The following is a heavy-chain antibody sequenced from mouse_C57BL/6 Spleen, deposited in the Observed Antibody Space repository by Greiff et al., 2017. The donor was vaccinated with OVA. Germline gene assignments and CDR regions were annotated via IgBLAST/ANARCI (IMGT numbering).Heavy chain of an antibody. CDR3: ARGLLPYAMDY. J-gene: IGHJ4*01. D-gene: IGHD2-13*01. Sequence: VQLKQPGAELVRPGSSVKLSCKASGYTFTSYWMHWVKQRPIQGLEWIGNIDPSDSETHYNQKFKDKATLTVDKSSSTAYMQLSSLTSEDSAFYYCARGLLPYAMDYWGQGTSVTVSS. CDR1: GYTFTSYW. CDR2: IDPSDSET. V-gene: IGHV1-52*01.